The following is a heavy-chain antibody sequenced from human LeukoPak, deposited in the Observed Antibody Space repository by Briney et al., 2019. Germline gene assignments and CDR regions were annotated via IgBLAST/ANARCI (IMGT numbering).Heavy chain of an antibody. Sequence: GASVKVSCKASGYTFISYDINWVRQATGQGLEWMGWMNPNSGNTGYAQKFQGRVTMTRNTSISTAYMELSSLRSEDTAVYYCARDRGGYDCEYYYFYMDVWGKGTTVTISS. CDR3: ARDRGGYDCEYYYFYMDV. D-gene: IGHD5-12*01. J-gene: IGHJ6*03. CDR2: MNPNSGNT. V-gene: IGHV1-8*01. CDR1: GYTFISYD.